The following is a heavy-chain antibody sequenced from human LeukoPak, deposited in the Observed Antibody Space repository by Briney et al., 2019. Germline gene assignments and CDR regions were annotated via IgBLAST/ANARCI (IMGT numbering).Heavy chain of an antibody. D-gene: IGHD2-15*01. Sequence: ASVKVSCKASGYTFTSYDINWVRQATGQGLEWVGWMNPNSGNTGYAQKFQGRVTMTRDMSTSTVYMELSSLRSEDTAVYYCARSRFVRYCSGGSCPERAPGDYYFDYWGQGTLVTVSS. CDR1: GYTFTSYD. J-gene: IGHJ4*02. V-gene: IGHV1-8*01. CDR2: MNPNSGNT. CDR3: ARSRFVRYCSGGSCPERAPGDYYFDY.